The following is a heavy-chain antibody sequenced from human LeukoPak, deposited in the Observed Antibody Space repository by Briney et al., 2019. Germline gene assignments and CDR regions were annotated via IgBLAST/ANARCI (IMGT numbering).Heavy chain of an antibody. CDR2: MNPNSGDT. CDR1: GYTFTSYD. J-gene: IGHJ4*02. CDR3: ARGLRLEEEFYRQLVKKYYFDY. V-gene: IGHV1-8*01. Sequence: ASVKVSCKASGYTFTSYDINWVRQATGQGLEWMGWMNPNSGDTGYAQNFQGRVTMTRDTSINTAYMELSSLRSEDTAVYYCARGLRLEEEFYRQLVKKYYFDYWGQGTLVTVSS. D-gene: IGHD6-6*01.